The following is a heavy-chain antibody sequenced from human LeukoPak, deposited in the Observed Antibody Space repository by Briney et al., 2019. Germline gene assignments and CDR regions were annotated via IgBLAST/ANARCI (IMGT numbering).Heavy chain of an antibody. CDR3: ARDFLPPHYTATIRPDWYFDL. V-gene: IGHV4-59*01. Sequence: SETLSLTCTVSGGSINSYYWSWIRQPPGEGLEWIGNVYYSGTTSYNPSLESRVIISVDTSKNQFSLKLSSVTAADTAVYYCARDFLPPHYTATIRPDWYFDLWGRGTLVTVSS. CDR1: GGSINSYY. D-gene: IGHD5-12*01. CDR2: VYYSGTT. J-gene: IGHJ2*01.